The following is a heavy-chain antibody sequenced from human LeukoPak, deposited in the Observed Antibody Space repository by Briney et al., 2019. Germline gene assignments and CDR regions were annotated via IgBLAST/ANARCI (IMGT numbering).Heavy chain of an antibody. CDR3: ARAVYYDILTGSVARGMDV. J-gene: IGHJ6*02. V-gene: IGHV3-30-3*01. Sequence: AGGSLRLSCAASGFTFSSYGMHWVRQAPGKGLEWVAVISYDGSNKYYVDSVKGRFTISRDDAKNSLHLQMNSLRAEDTAVYYCARAVYYDILTGSVARGMDVWGQGTTVTVSS. D-gene: IGHD3-9*01. CDR1: GFTFSSYG. CDR2: ISYDGSNK.